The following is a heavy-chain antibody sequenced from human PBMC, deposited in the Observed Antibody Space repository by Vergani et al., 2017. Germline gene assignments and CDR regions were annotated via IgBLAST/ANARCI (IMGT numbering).Heavy chain of an antibody. D-gene: IGHD6-13*01. CDR3: AKDGHGSSWYGSNYYYYMDV. Sequence: VQLVESGGGVVQPGRSLRLSCAASGFTFSSYGMHWVRQAPGKGLEWVAVISYDGSNKYYADSVKGRFTISRDNSKKTLYMQMNSLRAEDTAVYYCAKDGHGSSWYGSNYYYYMDVWGKGTTVTVSS. V-gene: IGHV3-30*18. J-gene: IGHJ6*03. CDR2: ISYDGSNK. CDR1: GFTFSSYG.